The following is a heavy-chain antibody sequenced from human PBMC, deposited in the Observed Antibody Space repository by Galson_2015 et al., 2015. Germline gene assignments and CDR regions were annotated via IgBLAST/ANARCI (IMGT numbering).Heavy chain of an antibody. CDR1: VGSISSSSYY. Sequence: SETLSLTCTVSVGSISSSSYYWGWLRQPPGKGLEWIGTIYYSGSTYYNPSLKSRVTISVDTSKNQFSLNLSSVTAADTAVYYCARLMGPDDYWGQGTLVTVSS. CDR3: ARLMGPDDY. J-gene: IGHJ4*02. CDR2: IYYSGST. D-gene: IGHD5-24*01. V-gene: IGHV4-39*01.